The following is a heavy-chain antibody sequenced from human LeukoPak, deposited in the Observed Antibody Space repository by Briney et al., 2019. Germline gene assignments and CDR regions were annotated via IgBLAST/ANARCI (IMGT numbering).Heavy chain of an antibody. V-gene: IGHV1-46*01. J-gene: IGHJ5*02. Sequence: GASVKVSCKASGYTFTRHYMHWVRQAPGQGLEWMGIINPSGDITSYAQKFQGRVIMTRDMSTSTAYMDLSRLRSDDTAVYYCAREAPYSTSSDWFDPWGQGTLVTVSS. CDR1: GYTFTRHY. CDR3: AREAPYSTSSDWFDP. D-gene: IGHD6-6*01. CDR2: INPSGDIT.